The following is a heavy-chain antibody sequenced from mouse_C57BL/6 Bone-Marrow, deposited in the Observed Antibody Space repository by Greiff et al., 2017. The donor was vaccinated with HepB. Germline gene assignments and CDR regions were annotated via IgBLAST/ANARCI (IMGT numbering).Heavy chain of an antibody. CDR1: GYTFTSYG. V-gene: IGHV1-81*01. D-gene: IGHD1-1*01. CDR2: IYPRSGNT. J-gene: IGHJ3*01. CDR3: ARPYYYGSSYGFAY. Sequence: QVQLQQSGAELARPGASVKLSCKASGYTFTSYGISWVKQRTGQGLEWIGEIYPRSGNTYYNEKFKGKATLTADKSSSTAYMQLSSLTSEDSAVYYCARPYYYGSSYGFAYWGQGTLVTVSA.